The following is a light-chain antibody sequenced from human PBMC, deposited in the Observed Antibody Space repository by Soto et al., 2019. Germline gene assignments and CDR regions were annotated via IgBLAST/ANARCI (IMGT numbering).Light chain of an antibody. CDR2: DVS. CDR1: GSDVGGYNY. V-gene: IGLV2-14*03. Sequence: QSVLTQPASVSGSPGLSITISCTGTGSDVGGYNYVSWYQQHPGKAPKLMIYDVSNRPSGVSNRFSGSKSGNTASLTISGLQAEDEADYYCSSYTSSSTLYVFGTGTKVTVL. J-gene: IGLJ1*01. CDR3: SSYTSSSTLYV.